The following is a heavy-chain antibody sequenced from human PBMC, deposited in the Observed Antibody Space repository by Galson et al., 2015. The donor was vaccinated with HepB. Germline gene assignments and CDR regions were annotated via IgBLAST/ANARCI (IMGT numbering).Heavy chain of an antibody. V-gene: IGHV4-59*01. J-gene: IGHJ2*01. Sequence: ATLSLTCTVSCGSITNYYWTWIRPPPGKGLEWIWYMYYSGSTNYNPSLNNRITMSVDTSRNQFSLRLSSVTAADTAVYFCARGDSNYWLFFELGGRGTLVTVSA. CDR2: MYYSGST. D-gene: IGHD4-11*01. CDR3: ARGDSNYWLFFEL. CDR1: CGSITNYY.